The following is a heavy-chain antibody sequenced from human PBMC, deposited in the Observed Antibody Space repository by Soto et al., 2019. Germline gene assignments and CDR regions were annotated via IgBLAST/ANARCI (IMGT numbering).Heavy chain of an antibody. J-gene: IGHJ6*03. V-gene: IGHV4-59*01. CDR1: GGSISSYY. CDR2: IYYSGST. Sequence: SETLSLTCTVSGGSISSYYWSWIRQPPGKGLEWIGYIYYSGSTNYNPSLKSRVTRSVDTSKNQFSLKLSSVTAADTAVYYCARARAARPHYYYYYMDVWGKGTTVTVSS. D-gene: IGHD6-6*01. CDR3: ARARAARPHYYYYYMDV.